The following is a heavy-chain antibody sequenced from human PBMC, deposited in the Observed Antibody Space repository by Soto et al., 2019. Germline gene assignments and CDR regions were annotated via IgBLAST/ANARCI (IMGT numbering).Heavy chain of an antibody. Sequence: SQTLSLTCAISGDSVSSKSAAWNWISQSPSRGLEWLGRAYYRSQWYYDSAVSVRSRITVNPDTSKNQFSLQLNSVTPEDTAVYYCTKQKDDSLPYNGMDVWGQGTTVTVSS. J-gene: IGHJ6*02. CDR1: GDSVSSKSAA. D-gene: IGHD3-22*01. CDR2: AYYRSQWYY. CDR3: TKQKDDSLPYNGMDV. V-gene: IGHV6-1*01.